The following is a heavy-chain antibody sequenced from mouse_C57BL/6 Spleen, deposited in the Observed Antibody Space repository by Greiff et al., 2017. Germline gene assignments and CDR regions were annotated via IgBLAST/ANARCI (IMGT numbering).Heavy chain of an antibody. CDR2: IDPSDSET. V-gene: IGHV1-52*01. D-gene: IGHD2-3*01. J-gene: IGHJ2*01. CDR3: ARTDGLHDGYDY. CDR1: GYTFTSYW. Sequence: QVQLQQPGAELVRPGSSVKLSCKASGYTFTSYWMHWVKQRPIQGLEWIGNIDPSDSETHYNQKFKDKATLTVDKSSSTAYMQLSSLTSEDSAVYYCARTDGLHDGYDYWGQGTTLTVSS.